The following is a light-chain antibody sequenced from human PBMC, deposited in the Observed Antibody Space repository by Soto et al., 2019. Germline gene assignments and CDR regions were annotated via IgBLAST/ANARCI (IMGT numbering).Light chain of an antibody. CDR1: SSDVGSYNF. J-gene: IGLJ2*01. CDR3: CSYTSSVTFV. CDR2: EVA. V-gene: IGLV2-23*02. Sequence: QSALTQPASVSGSPGQSITISCTGTSSDVGSYNFVSWYQQHPNKAPKLIIYEVAKRPIGVSDRFSGSKSGNTASLTISGLQAKDEADYYCCSYTSSVTFVFGGGTKLTVL.